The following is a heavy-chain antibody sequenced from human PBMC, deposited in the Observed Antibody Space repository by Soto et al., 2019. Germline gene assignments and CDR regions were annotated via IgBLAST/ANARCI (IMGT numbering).Heavy chain of an antibody. D-gene: IGHD4-17*01. V-gene: IGHV3-48*01. CDR3: ARDPAGWGDYVRYFQH. Sequence: GSLRLSCAASGFTFSSYSMNWVRQAPGKGLEWVSYISSSSSTIYYADSVKGRFTISRDNAKNSLYLQMNSLRAEDTAVYYCARDPAGWGDYVRYFQHWGQGTLVTVSS. CDR2: ISSSSSTI. CDR1: GFTFSSYS. J-gene: IGHJ1*01.